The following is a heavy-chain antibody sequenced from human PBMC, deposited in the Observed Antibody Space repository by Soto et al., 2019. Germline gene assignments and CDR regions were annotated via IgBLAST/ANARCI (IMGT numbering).Heavy chain of an antibody. CDR3: ARLWFGELSYAADYYGMDV. J-gene: IGHJ6*02. Sequence: PGESLKISCKGSGYTFTDYWIGWVRQLPGKGLEWMGIIYPGDSDTRYSPSFQGHVTITVDKSTSTAYLQWNTLKASDTAMYYCARLWFGELSYAADYYGMDVWGQGTTVTVSS. V-gene: IGHV5-51*01. CDR2: IYPGDSDT. D-gene: IGHD3-10*01. CDR1: GYTFTDYW.